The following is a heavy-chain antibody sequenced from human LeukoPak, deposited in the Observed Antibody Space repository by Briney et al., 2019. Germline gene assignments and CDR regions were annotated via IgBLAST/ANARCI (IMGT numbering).Heavy chain of an antibody. V-gene: IGHV4-34*01. CDR1: GESFSGYY. J-gene: IGHJ6*03. Sequence: SETLSLTCAVYGESFSGYYWNWIRQPPGKGLEWIGETDHSGNTNYNPSLKSRVTISVDTSRNQFSLNLNSVTAADTAVYYCARLRQIRNFYYYLTDVWGKGTTVTVSS. CDR2: TDHSGNT. CDR3: ARLRQIRNFYYYLTDV. D-gene: IGHD4-17*01.